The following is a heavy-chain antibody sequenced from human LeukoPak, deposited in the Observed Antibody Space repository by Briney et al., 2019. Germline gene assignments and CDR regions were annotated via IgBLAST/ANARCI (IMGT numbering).Heavy chain of an antibody. J-gene: IGHJ4*02. CDR3: ARDRGAVAGSDY. CDR1: GYTFTSYY. D-gene: IGHD6-19*01. Sequence: ASVKVSCKASGYTFTSYYMHWVRQAPGQGLEWMGIINPCGGSTSYAQKFQGRVTMTRDTSTSTVYMELSSLRSEDTAVYYCARDRGAVAGSDYWGQGTLVTVSS. CDR2: INPCGGST. V-gene: IGHV1-46*01.